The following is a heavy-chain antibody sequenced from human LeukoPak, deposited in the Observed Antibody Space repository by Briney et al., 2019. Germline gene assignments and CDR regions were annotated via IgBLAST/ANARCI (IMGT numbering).Heavy chain of an antibody. CDR1: GYTFTGYY. Sequence: AAVKVSCKASGYTFTGYYMHWVRQAPGQGLEWMGRINPNSGGTNYAQKFQGRVTMTRDTSISTAYMELSSLRSEDTAVYYCASTVTTGHFDYWGQGALVTVS. J-gene: IGHJ4*02. D-gene: IGHD4-17*01. CDR2: INPNSGGT. V-gene: IGHV1-2*06. CDR3: ASTVTTGHFDY.